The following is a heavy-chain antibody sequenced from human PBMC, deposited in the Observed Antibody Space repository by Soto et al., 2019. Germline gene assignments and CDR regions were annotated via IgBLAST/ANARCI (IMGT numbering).Heavy chain of an antibody. CDR3: ARGGGAIQLERLASNWFDP. Sequence: PSDTLSLTCAISGDSVSSNSAAWNWIRQSPSRGLEWLGRTYYRSKWYNDYAVSVKSRITINPDTSKNQFSLQLNSVTPEDTAVYYCARGGGAIQLERLASNWFDPWGQGTLVTVSS. V-gene: IGHV6-1*01. CDR2: TYYRSKWYN. J-gene: IGHJ5*02. CDR1: GDSVSSNSAA. D-gene: IGHD1-1*01.